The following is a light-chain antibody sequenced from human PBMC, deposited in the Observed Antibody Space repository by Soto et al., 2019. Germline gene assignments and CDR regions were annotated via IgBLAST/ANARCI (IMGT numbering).Light chain of an antibody. J-gene: IGKJ5*01. V-gene: IGKV3-11*01. CDR3: RQRNVWPPIT. CDR2: DST. CDR1: QSIHTY. Sequence: EVILTQSPATLSLSPGERATLSCRASQSIHTYLAWYQQKSGKPPRLVIYDSTLRANGVPDRFGGSRSGTEFTLTIDSLEPADFAVYYCRQRNVWPPITFGQGTRLEIK.